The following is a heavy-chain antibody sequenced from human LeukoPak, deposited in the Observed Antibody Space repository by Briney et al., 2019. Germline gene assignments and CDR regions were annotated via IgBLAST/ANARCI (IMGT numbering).Heavy chain of an antibody. D-gene: IGHD3-10*01. J-gene: IGHJ3*01. CDR2: ISDSGSTI. CDR1: GFTFSSYA. CDR3: AKEVTYGGAAFDV. Sequence: GGSLRLSCAASGFTFSSYAMSWVRQAPGKGLEWVSTISDSGSTIYYADSVKGRFTISRDNAKNSLYLQMNSLRAEDTAVYYCAKEVTYGGAAFDVWGQGTTVTVSS. V-gene: IGHV3-23*01.